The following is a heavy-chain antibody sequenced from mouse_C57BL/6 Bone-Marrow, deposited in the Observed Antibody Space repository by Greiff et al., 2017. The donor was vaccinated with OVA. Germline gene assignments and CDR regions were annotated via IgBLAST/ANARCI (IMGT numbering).Heavy chain of an antibody. D-gene: IGHD2-4*01. Sequence: QVQLKQSGPELVKPGASVKISCKASGYTFTDYYINWVKQRPGQGLEWIGWIFPGSGSTYYNEKFKGKATLTVDKSSSTAYMLLSSLTSEDSAVLFCARTAYYDYVYFDVWGTGTTVTVSS. CDR2: IFPGSGST. CDR1: GYTFTDYY. J-gene: IGHJ1*03. V-gene: IGHV1-75*01. CDR3: ARTAYYDYVYFDV.